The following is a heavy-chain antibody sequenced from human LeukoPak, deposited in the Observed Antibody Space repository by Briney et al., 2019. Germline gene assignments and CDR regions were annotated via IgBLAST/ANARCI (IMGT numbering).Heavy chain of an antibody. D-gene: IGHD2-15*01. CDR2: ISGSGGST. CDR3: AKAIQYCSGGSCYSPFDY. CDR1: GFTLRSYA. J-gene: IGHJ4*02. V-gene: IGHV3-23*01. Sequence: GGSLRLSCAASGFTLRSYAMSWVRQAPGKGLEWVSAISGSGGSTYYADSVKGRFTISRDNSKNTLYLQMNSLRAEDTAVYYCAKAIQYCSGGSCYSPFDYWGQGTLVTVSS.